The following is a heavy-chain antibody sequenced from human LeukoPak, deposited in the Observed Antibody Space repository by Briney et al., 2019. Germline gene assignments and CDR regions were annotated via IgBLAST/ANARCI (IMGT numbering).Heavy chain of an antibody. J-gene: IGHJ3*02. D-gene: IGHD5-12*01. CDR3: ARGNSGYDYAFDI. CDR1: GGXISSYH. Sequence: SETLSLTCTVSGGXISSYHWSWIRQPPGKGLQWIGFIYSSGSTNYNPSLKGRVTIPLDTSKNQFSLRVSSVTSADTAVYYCARGNSGYDYAFDIWGQGTMVTVSS. V-gene: IGHV4-59*01. CDR2: IYSSGST.